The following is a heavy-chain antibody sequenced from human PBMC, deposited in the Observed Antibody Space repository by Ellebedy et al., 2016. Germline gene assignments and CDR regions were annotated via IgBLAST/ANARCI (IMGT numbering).Heavy chain of an antibody. V-gene: IGHV4-59*01. CDR1: GGSISNYY. J-gene: IGHJ6*04. Sequence: GSLRLSCTVSGGSISNYYWSWIRQPPGKGLEWIGYIYYSGSTNYNPSLESRVTISVDTSKNQFSLKLSSVTAADTAMYYCAREGRGNSAGMDVWGKGTTVTVSS. D-gene: IGHD4-23*01. CDR3: AREGRGNSAGMDV. CDR2: IYYSGST.